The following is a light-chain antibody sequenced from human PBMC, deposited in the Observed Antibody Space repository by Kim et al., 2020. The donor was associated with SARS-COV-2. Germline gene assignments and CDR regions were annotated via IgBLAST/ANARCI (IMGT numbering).Light chain of an antibody. J-gene: IGKJ4*01. CDR3: QQRTNWPLT. CDR2: DAS. CDR1: QSVSSY. V-gene: IGKV3-11*01. Sequence: SVSPGERATLACRASQSVSSYLAWYQQKAGQAPRLLIYDASNRATGIPARFSGSGSGTDFTLTISSLEPEDFAVYYCQQRTNWPLTFGGGTKVDIK.